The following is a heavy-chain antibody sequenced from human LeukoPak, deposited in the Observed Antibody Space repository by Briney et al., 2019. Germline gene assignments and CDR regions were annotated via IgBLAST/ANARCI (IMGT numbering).Heavy chain of an antibody. Sequence: SETLSLTCTVSGGSISSSSYYWGWIRQPPGKGLEWIGSIYYSRSTYYNPSLKSRVTISVDTSKNQFSLKLSSVTAADTAVYYCARTISGCYSDAFDIWGQGTMVTVSS. CDR3: ARTISGCYSDAFDI. CDR2: IYYSRST. CDR1: GGSISSSSYY. V-gene: IGHV4-39*01. D-gene: IGHD1-26*01. J-gene: IGHJ3*02.